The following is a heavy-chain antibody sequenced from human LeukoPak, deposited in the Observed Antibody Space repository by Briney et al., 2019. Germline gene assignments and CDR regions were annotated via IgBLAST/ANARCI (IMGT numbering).Heavy chain of an antibody. CDR3: ARGSYDSSGYWAYHWFDP. Sequence: GGSLRLSCAASGFTFSSYWMSWVRQAPGKGLEWVANIKQDGSEKYYVDSVKGRFTISRDNAKNSLYLQMNSLRAEDTAVYYCARGSYDSSGYWAYHWFDPWGQGTLVTVSS. CDR1: GFTFSSYW. CDR2: IKQDGSEK. J-gene: IGHJ5*02. D-gene: IGHD3-22*01. V-gene: IGHV3-7*01.